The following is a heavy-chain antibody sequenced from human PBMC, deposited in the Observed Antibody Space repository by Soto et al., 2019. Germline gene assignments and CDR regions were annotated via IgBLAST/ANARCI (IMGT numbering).Heavy chain of an antibody. D-gene: IGHD3-16*02. CDR1: GGSISSGDYY. CDR3: ARERDHYDYVWGSYRRGNGMDV. V-gene: IGHV4-30-4*01. J-gene: IGHJ6*02. CDR2: IYYSGST. Sequence: PSETLSLTCTVSGGSISSGDYYWSWIRQPPGKGLEWIGYIYYSGSTYYNPSLKSRVTISVDTSKNQFSLKLSSVTAADTAVYCCARERDHYDYVWGSYRRGNGMDVWGQGTTVTVSS.